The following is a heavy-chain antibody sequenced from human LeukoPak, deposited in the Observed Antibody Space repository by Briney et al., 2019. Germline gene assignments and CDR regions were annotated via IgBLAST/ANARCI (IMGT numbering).Heavy chain of an antibody. CDR2: ISGSGGST. CDR1: GLTFSSYA. V-gene: IGHV3-23*01. J-gene: IGHJ4*02. Sequence: GGSLRLSCAASGLTFSSYAMNWVRQAPGKGPEWVSAISGSGGSTYYADSVKGRFTISRDNSKNTLYLQMNSLRAEDTAVYYCAKAGAVVVVAAKYFDYWGQGTLVTVSS. CDR3: AKAGAVVVVAAKYFDY. D-gene: IGHD2-15*01.